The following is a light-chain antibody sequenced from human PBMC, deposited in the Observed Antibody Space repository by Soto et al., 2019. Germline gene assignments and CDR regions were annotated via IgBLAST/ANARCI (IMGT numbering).Light chain of an antibody. J-gene: IGLJ3*02. CDR3: QTWSTDIRV. V-gene: IGLV4-69*01. CDR1: SGHNSYA. CDR2: LNSDDSH. Sequence: LVLTQPPSASASLGASVKLTCTLSSGHNSYAIAWHQQQPEKGPRYLMKLNSDDSHSKGDGIPDRFSGSSSGAERYLTISSLQSEDEADYYCQTWSTDIRVFGGGTKLTVL.